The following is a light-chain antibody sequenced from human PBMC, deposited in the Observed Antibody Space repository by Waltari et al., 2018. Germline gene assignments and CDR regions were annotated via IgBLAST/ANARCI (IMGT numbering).Light chain of an antibody. V-gene: IGKV3-11*01. CDR2: DAS. CDR3: QQRYA. CDR1: QDVNEY. Sequence: EIVLTQSPATLSLSPGQRPALSCRPSQDVNEYIAWYQQKPGQPPRLLIYDASKRATGIPDRFSGSGSGTDFTLTISTLEPEDFGVYYCQQRYAFGGGTKVEI. J-gene: IGKJ4*01.